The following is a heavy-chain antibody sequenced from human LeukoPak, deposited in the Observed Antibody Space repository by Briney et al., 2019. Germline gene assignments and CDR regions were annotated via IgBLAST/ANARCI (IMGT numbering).Heavy chain of an antibody. V-gene: IGHV4-39*01. CDR3: ARLVITAYAEYFQH. D-gene: IGHD3-22*01. Sequence: SETLSLTCTVSGGSISSSIYFWGWLRQPPGKGLEWIGSIHYSGSTYHDPSLKSRVTVSLDTSKNQFSLKLSSVTATDTAVYYCARLVITAYAEYFQHWGQGTLVTVSS. J-gene: IGHJ1*01. CDR1: GGSISSSIYF. CDR2: IHYSGST.